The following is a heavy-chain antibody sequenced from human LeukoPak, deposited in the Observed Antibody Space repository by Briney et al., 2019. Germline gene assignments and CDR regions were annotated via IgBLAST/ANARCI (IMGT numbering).Heavy chain of an antibody. V-gene: IGHV4-34*01. CDR2: INHSGCT. Sequence: SETLSLTCAVYGGSFSGYYWSWIRQPPGKGLQWIGEINHSGCTNYNPSLKSRVTISVDTSKNQFSLKLSSVTAADTAVYYCARGTPSYYDSSGYYGNDAFDIWGQGTMVTVSS. CDR1: GGSFSGYY. J-gene: IGHJ3*02. CDR3: ARGTPSYYDSSGYYGNDAFDI. D-gene: IGHD3-22*01.